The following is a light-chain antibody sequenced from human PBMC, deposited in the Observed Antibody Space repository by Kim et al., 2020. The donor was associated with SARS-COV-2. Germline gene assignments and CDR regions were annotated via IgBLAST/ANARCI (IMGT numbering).Light chain of an antibody. CDR1: SLRSYY. J-gene: IGLJ2*01. V-gene: IGLV3-19*01. CDR2: GRN. Sequence: VALGQTVRSTCQGDSLRSYYATWYRQRPRQAPVLVIYGRNNRPSGIPDRFSGSSSGNTASLTISGAQAEDEADFYCQSRDSGGNVLFGGGTQLTVL. CDR3: QSRDSGGNVL.